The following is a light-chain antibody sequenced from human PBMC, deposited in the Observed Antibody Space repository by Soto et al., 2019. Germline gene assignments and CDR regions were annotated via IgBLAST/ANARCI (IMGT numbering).Light chain of an antibody. Sequence: SYELTQPPSVSVSPGQTATITCSGDKLSDKYTCWYQKKPGQSPVLVIYQDRKRPSGIPERFSGSNSDNTATLTITGTQAMDEADYYCQAWDSTTAPYVFGTGTKLTVL. V-gene: IGLV3-1*01. J-gene: IGLJ1*01. CDR3: QAWDSTTAPYV. CDR2: QDR. CDR1: KLSDKY.